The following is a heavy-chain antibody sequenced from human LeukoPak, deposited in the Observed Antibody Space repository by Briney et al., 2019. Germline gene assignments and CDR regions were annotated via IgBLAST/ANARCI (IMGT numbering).Heavy chain of an antibody. Sequence: ASVKVSCKVSGYTFTDYYMHWVRQAPGQGLEWMGWINLNSRGTNYAQKFQGRVTITRNTSISTAYMELSSLRSEDTAVYYCARLSVMGGDYLDAFDIWGQGTMVTVSS. CDR1: GYTFTDYY. CDR2: INLNSRGT. D-gene: IGHD4-17*01. CDR3: ARLSVMGGDYLDAFDI. J-gene: IGHJ3*02. V-gene: IGHV1-2*02.